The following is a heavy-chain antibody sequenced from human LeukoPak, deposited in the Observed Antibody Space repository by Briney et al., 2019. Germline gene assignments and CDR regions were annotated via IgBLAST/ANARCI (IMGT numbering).Heavy chain of an antibody. V-gene: IGHV3-21*01. Sequence: GGSLTLSCAASEFTFSVYSMNWVRQAPGKGLEWVSSISSRSSDIYYAESVKGRFTVSRDNAKNSLYLQMYSLRAEDTAVYYCARTAKTFGLVIGAFDIWGQGTMVTVSS. CDR2: ISSRSSDI. CDR1: EFTFSVYS. J-gene: IGHJ3*02. D-gene: IGHD3/OR15-3a*01. CDR3: ARTAKTFGLVIGAFDI.